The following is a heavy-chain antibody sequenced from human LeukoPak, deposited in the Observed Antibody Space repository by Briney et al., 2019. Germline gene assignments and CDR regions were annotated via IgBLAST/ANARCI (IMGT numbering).Heavy chain of an antibody. D-gene: IGHD3-16*01. CDR2: INSDGSST. Sequence: GGSLRLSCAASGFTFSRYSMHWVRQAPGKGLLWVSRINSDGSSTTYADSVKGRFTISRDNAKNTLYLQMNSLRAEDTAVYFCAGSYAENWFDPWGPGTLVTVSS. CDR1: GFTFSRYS. J-gene: IGHJ5*02. CDR3: AGSYAENWFDP. V-gene: IGHV3-74*01.